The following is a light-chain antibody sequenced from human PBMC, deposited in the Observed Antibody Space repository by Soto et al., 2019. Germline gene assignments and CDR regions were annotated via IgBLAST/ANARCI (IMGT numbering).Light chain of an antibody. CDR3: QRYNNWPLT. CDR2: DAS. V-gene: IGKV3-11*01. Sequence: EIVLTQSPATLSLSPGERATLSCRASQSVSSYLLWYQQKPGQTPRLLIYDASNRATGIPARFSGSRSGPEFTLTINSLQSEDFAIYYCQRYNNWPLTCGGGTKG. J-gene: IGKJ4*01. CDR1: QSVSSY.